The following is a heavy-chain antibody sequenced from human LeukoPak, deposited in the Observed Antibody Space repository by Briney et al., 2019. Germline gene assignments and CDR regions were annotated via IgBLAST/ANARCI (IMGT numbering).Heavy chain of an antibody. CDR1: GFTFSSYS. D-gene: IGHD3-10*01. J-gene: IGHJ4*02. CDR2: ISSSSSYI. Sequence: GGSLRLSCAASGFTFSSYSMNWVRQAPGKGLEWVSSISSSSSYIYYADSVKGRFTISRDNAKNSLYLQMNSLRAEDTAVYHCARDAGGYFDYWGQGTLVTVSS. V-gene: IGHV3-21*01. CDR3: ARDAGGYFDY.